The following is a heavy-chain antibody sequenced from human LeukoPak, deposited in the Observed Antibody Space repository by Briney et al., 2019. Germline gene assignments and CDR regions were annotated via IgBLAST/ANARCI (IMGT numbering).Heavy chain of an antibody. V-gene: IGHV3-66*01. CDR2: IYSGGST. CDR1: GFTVSSNY. Sequence: PGGSLRLSCAASGFTVSSNYMSWVRQAPGKGLEWVSVIYSGGSTYYADSVKGRFTISRDNSKNTLYLQMNSLRVEDTAVYYCARVALPYYDFWSGYYEYFQHWGQGTLVTVSS. CDR3: ARVALPYYDFWSGYYEYFQH. D-gene: IGHD3-3*01. J-gene: IGHJ1*01.